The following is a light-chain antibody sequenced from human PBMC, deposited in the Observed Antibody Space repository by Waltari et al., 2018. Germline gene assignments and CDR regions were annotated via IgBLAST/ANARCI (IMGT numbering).Light chain of an antibody. V-gene: IGKV3-20*01. CDR3: QHYVRLPAT. CDR1: QSVGGT. Sequence: EIVLTQSPGTLSLSPGERATLSCRASQSVGGTLAWYQQKPGQAPRLLMYGASIRAPGTTDRFSGTGSGTDFSLTISRLEPEDFAVYYCQHYVRLPATFGQETKVEIK. CDR2: GAS. J-gene: IGKJ1*01.